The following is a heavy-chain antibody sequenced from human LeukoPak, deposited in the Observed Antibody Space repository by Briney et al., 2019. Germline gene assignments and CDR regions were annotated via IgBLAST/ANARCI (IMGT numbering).Heavy chain of an antibody. J-gene: IGHJ6*02. CDR1: GFTFSSYG. V-gene: IGHV3-33*01. CDR2: IWYDGSNK. CDR3: ARDYGDYYYYGMDV. Sequence: PGRSLRLSCAASGFTFSSYGMHWVRQAPGKGLEWVAVIWYDGSNKYYADSVKGRFTISRDNSKNTLYLQMNSLRAEDTAVYYCARDYGDYYYYGMDVWGQGTTVTVSS. D-gene: IGHD4-17*01.